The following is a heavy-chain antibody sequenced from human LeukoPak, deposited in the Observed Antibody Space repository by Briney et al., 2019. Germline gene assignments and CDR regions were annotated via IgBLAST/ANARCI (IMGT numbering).Heavy chain of an antibody. J-gene: IGHJ4*02. V-gene: IGHV1-46*01. CDR3: ARAASQFDY. CDR1: GYTFTSNY. Sequence: ASVKVSCKASGYTFTSNYIHWVRQAPGQGLEWMGMIYPRDGSTSYAQKFQGRVTVTRDTSTSTVHMELSGLRSEDTAVYYCARAASQFDYWGQGTLVTVSS. CDR2: IYPRDGST.